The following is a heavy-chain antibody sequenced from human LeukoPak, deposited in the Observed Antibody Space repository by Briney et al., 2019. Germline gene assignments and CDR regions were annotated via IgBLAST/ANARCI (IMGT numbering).Heavy chain of an antibody. CDR1: GFTFSSHG. Sequence: PGGSLRLSCAASGFTFSSHGMSWVRQAPGKGLEWVSTISGSGDNTYYADSVKGRFTISRDNSKNTLYLQMNSLRGEDTAVYYCAKGVVVAPDVTPFDYWGQGTLVTVSS. D-gene: IGHD2-2*01. J-gene: IGHJ4*02. CDR3: AKGVVVAPDVTPFDY. CDR2: ISGSGDNT. V-gene: IGHV3-23*01.